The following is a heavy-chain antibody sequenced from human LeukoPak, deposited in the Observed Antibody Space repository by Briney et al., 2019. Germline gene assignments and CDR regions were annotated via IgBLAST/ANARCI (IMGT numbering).Heavy chain of an antibody. D-gene: IGHD6-13*01. J-gene: IGHJ1*01. CDR2: IKSKTNGGTT. Sequence: GGSLRLSCAASGFTFSNAWMSWVRQAPGKGLEWVGRIKSKTNGGTTDYAAHVKGRFTISRDNSKNTLYLQMGSLRAEDMAVYYCARDSAAAYLYDFQHWGQGTLVTVSS. CDR3: ARDSAAAYLYDFQH. V-gene: IGHV3-15*01. CDR1: GFTFSNAW.